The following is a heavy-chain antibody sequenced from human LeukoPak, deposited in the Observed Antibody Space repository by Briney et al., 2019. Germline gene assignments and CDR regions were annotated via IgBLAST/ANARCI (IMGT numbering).Heavy chain of an antibody. V-gene: IGHV3-74*01. J-gene: IGHJ4*02. CDR2: INSDGSST. D-gene: IGHD3/OR15-3a*01. CDR3: ARDHGLEIFDY. Sequence: PGGSLRLSCAASGFTFSSYWMHWVRQAPGKGLVWVSRINSDGSSTSYADSVKGRFTISRDNAKNSLYLQMNSLRAEDTAVYYCARDHGLEIFDYWGQGTLVTVSS. CDR1: GFTFSSYW.